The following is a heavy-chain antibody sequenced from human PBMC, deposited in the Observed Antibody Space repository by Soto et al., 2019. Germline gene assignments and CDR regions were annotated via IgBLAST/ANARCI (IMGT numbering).Heavy chain of an antibody. D-gene: IGHD1-26*01. CDR2: IKTKTEGGTT. J-gene: IGHJ6*02. Sequence: EVQRVESGGGLVKPGGSLRLSCAASGFTFTNAWMNWVRQAPGKGLEWVGHIKTKTEGGTTNYAAPVKGRFTISRDDSKNTLYLHMSSLKTEDTAVYYCVPQSGGYINYYGMDVWGQGTAVTVSS. CDR3: VPQSGGYINYYGMDV. CDR1: GFTFTNAW. V-gene: IGHV3-15*07.